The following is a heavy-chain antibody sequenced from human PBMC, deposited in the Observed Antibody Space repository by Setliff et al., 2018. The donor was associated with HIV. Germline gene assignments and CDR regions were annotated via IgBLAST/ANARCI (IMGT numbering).Heavy chain of an antibody. CDR3: TRDRYANGWLYFDY. J-gene: IGHJ4*02. CDR1: NNSIRSSY. V-gene: IGHV4-4*07. CDR2: IHTLGGT. Sequence: PSETLSLTCTVSNNSIRSSYWSWIRQPVGKGLEWIGRIHTLGGTKYNSSLESRVTMSLDTSRNQFSLKLNSVTAADSAVYFCTRDRYANGWLYFDYWGTGILVTVSS. D-gene: IGHD2-2*01.